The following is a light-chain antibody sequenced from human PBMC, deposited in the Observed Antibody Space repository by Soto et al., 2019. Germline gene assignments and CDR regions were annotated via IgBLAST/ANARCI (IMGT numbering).Light chain of an antibody. Sequence: QSVLTQPASVSGSPGQPITFSCTGTSSEVGGYNFVSWYQHHPGKAPKLMIYDVNNRPSEVSNRFSGSKSGNTASLTISGLQAEDEADYYCSSYTSGSTLVFGTGTKVTVL. CDR1: SSEVGGYNF. J-gene: IGLJ1*01. CDR3: SSYTSGSTLV. V-gene: IGLV2-14*03. CDR2: DVN.